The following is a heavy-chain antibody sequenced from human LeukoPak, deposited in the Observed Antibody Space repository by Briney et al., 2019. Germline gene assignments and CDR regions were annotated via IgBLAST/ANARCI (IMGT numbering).Heavy chain of an antibody. Sequence: SETLSLTCSVSGGSISSYYWRWIRQPPGKGLEWIGYISTSGSTNYNPSLKSRVTISVDTSKNQFSLKLSSGTAADTAVYYCATTRIRDGYIPCDYWGQGTLVTVSS. CDR1: GGSISSYY. CDR3: ATTRIRDGYIPCDY. CDR2: ISTSGST. D-gene: IGHD5-24*01. J-gene: IGHJ4*02. V-gene: IGHV4-4*09.